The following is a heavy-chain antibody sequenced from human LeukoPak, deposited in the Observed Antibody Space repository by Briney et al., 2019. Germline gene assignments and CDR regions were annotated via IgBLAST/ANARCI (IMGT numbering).Heavy chain of an antibody. D-gene: IGHD3-10*01. J-gene: IGHJ4*02. CDR1: GFTFISYA. V-gene: IGHV3-23*01. CDR2: ISGSGGSA. CDR3: ANGMVRGVRFVY. Sequence: GGSLRLSCAASGFTFISYAMSWVRQAPGKGLEWVSAISGSGGSAYYADSVKGRFTISRGNSNNTLYLQMNSLRAEDTAVYYCANGMVRGVRFVYWGQGTLVTVSS.